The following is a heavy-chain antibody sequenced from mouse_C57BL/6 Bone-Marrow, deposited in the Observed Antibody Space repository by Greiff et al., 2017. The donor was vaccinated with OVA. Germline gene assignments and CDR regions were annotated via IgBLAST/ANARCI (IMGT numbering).Heavy chain of an antibody. CDR2: IYPRSGNT. V-gene: IGHV1-81*01. D-gene: IGHD1-1*01. J-gene: IGHJ2*01. CDR1: GYTFTSYG. CDR3: ARESSYYGSSYDY. Sequence: QVQLQQSVAELARPGASVKLSCKASGYTFTSYGISWVKQRTGQGLEWIGEIYPRSGNTYYNEKFKGKATLTADKSSSTAYMELRSLTSEDSAVYFCARESSYYGSSYDYWGQGTTLTVSS.